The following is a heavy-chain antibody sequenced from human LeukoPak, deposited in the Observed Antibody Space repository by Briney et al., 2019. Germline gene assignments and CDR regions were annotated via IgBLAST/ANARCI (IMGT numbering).Heavy chain of an antibody. V-gene: IGHV4-38-2*02. D-gene: IGHD3-16*01. CDR1: GFTFSSYG. Sequence: PGGSLRPSCAASGFTFSSYGMSWVRQPPGKGLEWIGSVFQSVATYYNPSLQSRVTMSIDTSKNQCSLKLSSVTAADTAVYYCAREYYGTFEYWGQGTLVPVSS. J-gene: IGHJ4*02. CDR3: AREYYGTFEY. CDR2: VFQSVAT.